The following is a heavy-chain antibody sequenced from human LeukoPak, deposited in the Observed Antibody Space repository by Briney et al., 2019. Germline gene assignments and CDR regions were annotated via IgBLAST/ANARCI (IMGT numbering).Heavy chain of an antibody. D-gene: IGHD6-13*01. V-gene: IGHV3-21*01. CDR1: GFTFSSYS. CDR3: ARFERSSWYRGFDY. Sequence: PGGSLRLSCAASGFTFSSYSMNWVRQAPGKGLEWVSSISSSSSYIYYADSVKGRFTISRDNAKNSLYLQMNSLRAEDTAVYYCARFERSSWYRGFDYWGQGTLVTVSS. CDR2: ISSSSSYI. J-gene: IGHJ4*02.